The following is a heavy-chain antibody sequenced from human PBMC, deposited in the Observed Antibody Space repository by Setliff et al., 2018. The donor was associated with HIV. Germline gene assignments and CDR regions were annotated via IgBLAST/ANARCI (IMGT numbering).Heavy chain of an antibody. CDR1: GYTFTSYY. Sequence: SVKVSCKASGYTFTSYYMHWVRQAPGQGLEWMGGIIPILGIANYAQKFQGRVTINTDESTSTAYMEVTSLTSEDTAVYYCAKDHATSSWFTALLDYWGQGALVTVSS. D-gene: IGHD6-13*01. V-gene: IGHV1-69*10. J-gene: IGHJ4*02. CDR3: AKDHATSSWFTALLDY. CDR2: IIPILGIA.